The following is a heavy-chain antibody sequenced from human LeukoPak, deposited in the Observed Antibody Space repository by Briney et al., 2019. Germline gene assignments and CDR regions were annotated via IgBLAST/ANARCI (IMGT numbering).Heavy chain of an antibody. Sequence: PGGSLRLSCAASGLTFSSYGMHWVRQAPGKGLELVAVIWYDGSNKYYADSVKGRFTISRDNSKNTLYLQMNSLRAEDTAVYYCARDPMIGDFLGAFDIWGQGTMVTVSS. J-gene: IGHJ3*02. CDR2: IWYDGSNK. CDR3: ARDPMIGDFLGAFDI. CDR1: GLTFSSYG. V-gene: IGHV3-33*01. D-gene: IGHD3-22*01.